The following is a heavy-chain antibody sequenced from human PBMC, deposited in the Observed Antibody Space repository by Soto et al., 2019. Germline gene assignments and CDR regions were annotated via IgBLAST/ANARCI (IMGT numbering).Heavy chain of an antibody. CDR1: GFTFSSYN. CDR2: ISFDGDNT. D-gene: IGHD3-10*01. CDR3: ARDGYNRGGFDY. J-gene: IGHJ4*02. Sequence: GGSLRLSCVVSGFTFSSYNMHWVRQAPGEGLEWVAVISFDGDNTFYADSVKGRFTISRDISRDTLYLQMSRLRVEDTAIYYCARDGYNRGGFDYWGQGTLVTVSS. V-gene: IGHV3-30-3*01.